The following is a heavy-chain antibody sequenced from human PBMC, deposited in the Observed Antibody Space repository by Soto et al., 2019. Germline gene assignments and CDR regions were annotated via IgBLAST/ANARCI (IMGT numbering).Heavy chain of an antibody. J-gene: IGHJ3*02. Sequence: ASVKVSCKASGYTFTSYGISWVRQAPGQGLEWMGWISAYNGNTNYAQKLQGRVTMTTDTSTSTAYMELRSLRSDDTAVYYCVWCSGGSCYSAFDIWGQGTMVTVSS. D-gene: IGHD2-15*01. CDR3: VWCSGGSCYSAFDI. CDR2: ISAYNGNT. CDR1: GYTFTSYG. V-gene: IGHV1-18*01.